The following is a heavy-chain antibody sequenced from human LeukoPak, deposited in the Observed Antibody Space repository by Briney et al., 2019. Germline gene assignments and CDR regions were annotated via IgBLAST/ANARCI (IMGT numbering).Heavy chain of an antibody. V-gene: IGHV3-30-3*01. CDR1: GFIFSSYA. CDR3: ARAKERHFDY. CDR2: ISYDGSNK. Sequence: GGSLRLSCAASGFIFSSYAMHWVRQAPGKGLEWVAVISYDGSNKYYVDSVKGRFTVSRDNAENTLYLQMNSLRAEDTAVYYCARAKERHFDYWGQGTLVTVSS. D-gene: IGHD1-26*01. J-gene: IGHJ4*02.